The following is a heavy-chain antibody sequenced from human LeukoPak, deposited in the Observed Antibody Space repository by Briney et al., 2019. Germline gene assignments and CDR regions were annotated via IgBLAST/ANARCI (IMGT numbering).Heavy chain of an antibody. CDR1: GYTFTGYY. CDR3: ARKGDALWFGELFPYFDY. V-gene: IGHV1-2*02. Sequence: ASVKVSCKASGYTFTGYYMHWVRQAPGQGLEWMGWINPNSGGTNYAQKFQGRVTMTRDTSISTAYMELSRLRSDDTAVYYCARKGDALWFGELFPYFDYWGQGTLVTVSS. D-gene: IGHD3-10*01. J-gene: IGHJ4*02. CDR2: INPNSGGT.